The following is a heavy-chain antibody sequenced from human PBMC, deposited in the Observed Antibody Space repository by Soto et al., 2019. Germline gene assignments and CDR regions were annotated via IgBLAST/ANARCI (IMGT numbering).Heavy chain of an antibody. V-gene: IGHV3-7*05. J-gene: IGHJ6*01. CDR3: ARGHYGMDV. Sequence: XXSLRLSFATSGFTFRSCWMTWVRQAPGKGLEWVANINQDGGEKSHADAVKGRFTITKDNARNSLYLEMNILIADDTAVYYCARGHYGMDVWGQGTTVTVSS. CDR2: INQDGGEK. CDR1: GFTFRSCW.